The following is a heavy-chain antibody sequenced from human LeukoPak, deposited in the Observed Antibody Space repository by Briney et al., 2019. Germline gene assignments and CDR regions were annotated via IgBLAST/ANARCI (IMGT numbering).Heavy chain of an antibody. D-gene: IGHD5-18*01. J-gene: IGHJ4*02. CDR1: GFTFSSYG. CDR3: AKVSGYSYGFDY. V-gene: IGHV3-30*18. Sequence: PGRSLRLSCAASGFTFSSYGMHWVRQAPGEGLEWVAVISYDGSNKYYADSVKGRFTISRDNSKNTLYLQMNSLRAEDTAVYYCAKVSGYSYGFDYWGQGTLVTVSS. CDR2: ISYDGSNK.